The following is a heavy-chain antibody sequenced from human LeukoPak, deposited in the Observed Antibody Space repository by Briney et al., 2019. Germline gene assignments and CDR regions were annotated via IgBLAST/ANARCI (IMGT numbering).Heavy chain of an antibody. Sequence: PSETLSLTCTVSGDSISSYYWSWIRQPPGKGLEWIGYIYYSGSTNYNPSLKSRATISVDTSKNQFSLKLTSVTAADTAVYYCASFNRVTAIGGWGQGTLVTVSS. CDR3: ASFNRVTAIGG. V-gene: IGHV4-59*08. D-gene: IGHD2-21*02. CDR1: GDSISSYY. CDR2: IYYSGST. J-gene: IGHJ4*02.